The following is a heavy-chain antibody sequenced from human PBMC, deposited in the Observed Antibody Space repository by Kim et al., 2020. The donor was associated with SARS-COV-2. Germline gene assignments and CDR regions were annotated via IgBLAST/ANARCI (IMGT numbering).Heavy chain of an antibody. Sequence: TPSLQSRVTISVYTSKNHSSLKLSSVTAADTAVYYCARPYSSSSNDAFDIWGQGTMVTVSS. V-gene: IGHV4-59*08. CDR3: ARPYSSSSNDAFDI. D-gene: IGHD6-13*01. J-gene: IGHJ3*02.